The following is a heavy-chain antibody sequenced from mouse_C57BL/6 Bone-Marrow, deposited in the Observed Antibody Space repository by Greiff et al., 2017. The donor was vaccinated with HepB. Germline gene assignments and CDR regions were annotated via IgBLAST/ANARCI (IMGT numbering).Heavy chain of an antibody. J-gene: IGHJ3*01. Sequence: EVQRVESGGGLVKPGGSLKLSCAASGFTFSSYAMSWVRQTPEKRLEWVATISDGGSYTYYPDNVKGRFTISRDNAKNNLYLQMSHLKSEDTAMYYCAREAYGNPWFAYWGQGTLVTVSA. CDR1: GFTFSSYA. CDR3: AREAYGNPWFAY. CDR2: ISDGGSYT. V-gene: IGHV5-4*01. D-gene: IGHD2-1*01.